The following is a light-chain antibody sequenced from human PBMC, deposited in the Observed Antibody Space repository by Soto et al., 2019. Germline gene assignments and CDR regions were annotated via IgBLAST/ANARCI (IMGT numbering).Light chain of an antibody. CDR1: SSDVGGYNY. J-gene: IGLJ1*01. Sequence: QSALTQPASVSGSPGQSITISCTGTSSDVGGYNYVSWYQQHPGKAPKLMIYDVSHRPSGVSNRFSGSKSGNTASLTISGLQADDEADYYCSSYTSSSLYVFGTGTKVTVL. CDR2: DVS. CDR3: SSYTSSSLYV. V-gene: IGLV2-14*01.